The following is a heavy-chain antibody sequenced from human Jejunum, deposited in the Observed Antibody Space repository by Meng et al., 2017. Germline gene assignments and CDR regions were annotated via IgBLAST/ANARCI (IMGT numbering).Heavy chain of an antibody. CDR1: GFPLSSYW. V-gene: IGHV3-7*01. Sequence: GESPKTLRAASGFPLSSYWMSWVRQAPGKGLEWVAHIKQDGSEKYYADSVKGRFTISRDNGKNSLYLQMNSLRAEDTAVYYCARDLTGDYGGNFWGQGTLVTVSS. J-gene: IGHJ4*02. CDR2: IKQDGSEK. D-gene: IGHD4-23*01. CDR3: ARDLTGDYGGNF.